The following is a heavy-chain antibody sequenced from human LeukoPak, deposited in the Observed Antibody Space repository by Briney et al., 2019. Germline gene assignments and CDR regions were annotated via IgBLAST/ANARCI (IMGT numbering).Heavy chain of an antibody. Sequence: ASVKVSCKASGYTFTSYGISWVRQAPGQGLEWMGWISAYNGNTNYAQTLQGRVTMTTDTSTSTAYMELRSLRSDDTAVYYCAREPGVWDAYYYDSRPSPLDYWGQGTLVTVSS. V-gene: IGHV1-18*01. D-gene: IGHD3-22*01. CDR1: GYTFTSYG. CDR3: AREPGVWDAYYYDSRPSPLDY. CDR2: ISAYNGNT. J-gene: IGHJ4*02.